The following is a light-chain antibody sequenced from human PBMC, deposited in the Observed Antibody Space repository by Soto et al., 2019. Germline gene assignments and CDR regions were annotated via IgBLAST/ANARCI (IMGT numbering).Light chain of an antibody. Sequence: QSVLTQPPSASGTPGQRVTISCSGSGSNIGSNSVNWYQQLLGTAPKLLIYSNNQRPSGVPDRFSGSKSGTSASLAISGLQSEDEADYYCAAWDDSLSGFVFGTGTKVTVL. CDR3: AAWDDSLSGFV. CDR1: GSNIGSNS. CDR2: SNN. V-gene: IGLV1-44*01. J-gene: IGLJ1*01.